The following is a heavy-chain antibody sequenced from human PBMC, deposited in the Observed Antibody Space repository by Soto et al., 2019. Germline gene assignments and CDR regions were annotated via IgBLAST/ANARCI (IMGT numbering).Heavy chain of an antibody. CDR1: GSTFSSYA. Sequence: GWSLRLYCAASGSTFSSYAMSWVRQAPGKGLEWVSAISGSGGSTYYADSVTGRFTISRDNSKNTLYLQMNSLRAEDTAVYYWAKEGYYYYYGMDVWGQGTTVTVSS. V-gene: IGHV3-23*01. J-gene: IGHJ6*02. CDR2: ISGSGGST. CDR3: AKEGYYYYYGMDV.